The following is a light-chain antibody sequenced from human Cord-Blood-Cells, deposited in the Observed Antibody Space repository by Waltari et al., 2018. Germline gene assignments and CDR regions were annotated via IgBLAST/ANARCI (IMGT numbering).Light chain of an antibody. CDR1: QSLSSY. V-gene: IGKV1-39*01. CDR3: QQSYSTRFT. J-gene: IGKJ3*01. CDR2: AAS. Sequence: DIQMTQSPSSRSASVGDRVTITCRASQSLSSYLNWYQQKPGKAPKLLIYAASSLQSGVPSRFSGSGSGTDFTLTISSLQPEDFATYYCQQSYSTRFTFGPGTKVDIK.